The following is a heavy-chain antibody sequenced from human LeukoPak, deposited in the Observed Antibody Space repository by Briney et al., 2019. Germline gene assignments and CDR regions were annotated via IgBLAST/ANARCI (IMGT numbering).Heavy chain of an antibody. CDR3: ARASKIWSGYRAYQYYFDY. CDR1: GFTVSSNY. Sequence: PGGSLRLSCAASGFTVSSNYMSWVRQAPGKGLEWVSVIYSGGSTYYADSVKGRFTISRHNSKNTLYLQMNSLRAEDTAVYYCARASKIWSGYRAYQYYFDYWGQGTLVTVSS. CDR2: IYSGGST. J-gene: IGHJ4*02. D-gene: IGHD3-3*01. V-gene: IGHV3-53*04.